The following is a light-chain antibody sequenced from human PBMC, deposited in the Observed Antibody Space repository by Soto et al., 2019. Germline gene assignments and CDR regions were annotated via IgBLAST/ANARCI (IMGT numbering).Light chain of an antibody. CDR2: GAS. CDR3: QQYAESPLT. J-gene: IGKJ4*01. Sequence: EVVMTQSPATLSVSPGERATLSCRANQNIISNLAWYQQKPGQAPRLLIYGASTRATGVPARFSGSGSGTDFTLTVTRLEPEDFAVYYCQQYAESPLTFGGGTKVDIK. V-gene: IGKV3-15*01. CDR1: QNIISN.